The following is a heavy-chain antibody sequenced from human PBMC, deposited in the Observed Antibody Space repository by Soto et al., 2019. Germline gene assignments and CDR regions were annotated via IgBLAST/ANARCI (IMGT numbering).Heavy chain of an antibody. V-gene: IGHV1-18*04. CDR2: ISSSGVT. D-gene: IGHD5-12*01. CDR3: ARDHGGYGTFDY. CDR1: GYTFSSSA. Sequence: QVRLVQSGPEVKKPEASVKVSCKASGYTFSSSAISWVRQAPGQGPEWMGWISSSGVTNYAQNFQGRVTLTVDSSTTTAYMEVRNLSSADTAIYYCARDHGGYGTFDYWGQGTLVTVSS. J-gene: IGHJ4*02.